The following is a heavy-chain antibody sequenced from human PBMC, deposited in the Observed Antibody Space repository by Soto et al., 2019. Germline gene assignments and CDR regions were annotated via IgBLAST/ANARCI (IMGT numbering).Heavy chain of an antibody. Sequence: GASVKVSCKASGYTFTGYYIHWVRQAPGQGLEWLGWINPNSGATYYAQKFQGWVTMTRDTSISTAYMELSRLRSDGSAVYYCAREIPLAGLGYYFDYWGQGTLVTVSS. CDR2: INPNSGAT. CDR3: AREIPLAGLGYYFDY. J-gene: IGHJ4*02. V-gene: IGHV1-2*04. D-gene: IGHD6-19*01. CDR1: GYTFTGYY.